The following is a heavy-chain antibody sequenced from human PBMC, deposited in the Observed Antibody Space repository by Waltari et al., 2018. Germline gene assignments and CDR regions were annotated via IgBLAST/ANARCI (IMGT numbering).Heavy chain of an antibody. V-gene: IGHV3-64*01. J-gene: IGHJ4*02. CDR1: GFTFSSYA. CDR3: ARATSGYYYDSSGPFDY. Sequence: GGGLVQPGGSLRLSCAASGFTFSSYAMHWVRQAPGKGLEYVSAISSNGGSTYYANSVKGIFTISRDNSKNTLYLQMGSLRAEDMAVYYCARATSGYYYDSSGPFDYWGQGTLVTVSS. D-gene: IGHD3-22*01. CDR2: ISSNGGST.